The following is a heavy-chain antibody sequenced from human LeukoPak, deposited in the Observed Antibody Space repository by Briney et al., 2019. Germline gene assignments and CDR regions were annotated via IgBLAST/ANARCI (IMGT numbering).Heavy chain of an antibody. Sequence: GGSLRLSCAASGFTFSSYAMHWVRQAPGKGLEWMAVISYDGSNKYYADSVKGRFTISRDNSKNTLYLQMNSLRAEDTAVYYCAKDTDSSGINFDYWGQGTLVTVSS. CDR2: ISYDGSNK. CDR3: AKDTDSSGINFDY. V-gene: IGHV3-30-3*01. D-gene: IGHD3-22*01. J-gene: IGHJ4*02. CDR1: GFTFSSYA.